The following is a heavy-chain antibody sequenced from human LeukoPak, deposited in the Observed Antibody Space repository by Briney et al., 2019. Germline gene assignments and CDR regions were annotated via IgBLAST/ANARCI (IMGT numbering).Heavy chain of an antibody. V-gene: IGHV1-46*01. CDR3: ARDRVVARGYFDY. CDR2: VNPSGGST. D-gene: IGHD2-2*01. Sequence: ASVKVSCKASGYTFTSYHMDWVRQAPGQGLEWMGIVNPSGGSTSYAQNFQGRVTMTRDTSTSTVYMELSSLRSEDTAVYYCARDRVVARGYFDYWGQGTLVTVSS. CDR1: GYTFTSYH. J-gene: IGHJ4*02.